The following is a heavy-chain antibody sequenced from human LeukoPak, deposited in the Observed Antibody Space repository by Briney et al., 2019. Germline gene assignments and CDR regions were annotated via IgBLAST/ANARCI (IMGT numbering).Heavy chain of an antibody. Sequence: GGSLRLSCAASGFTFSSYAMHWVRQAPGKGLEWVAVISYYGSNKYYADSVKGRFTISRDNSKNALYLQMNSLRAEDTAVYYCARDGTDSSGYSYWGQGTLVTVSS. V-gene: IGHV3-30-3*01. CDR1: GFTFSSYA. CDR2: ISYYGSNK. CDR3: ARDGTDSSGYSY. D-gene: IGHD3-22*01. J-gene: IGHJ4*02.